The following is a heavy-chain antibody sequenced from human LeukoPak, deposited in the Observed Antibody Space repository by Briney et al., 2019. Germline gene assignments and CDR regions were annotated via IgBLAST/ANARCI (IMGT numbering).Heavy chain of an antibody. J-gene: IGHJ4*02. Sequence: GGSLRLSCVASGFTFSNYWVHWVRQAPGKGLVWVSRINRDGSTTKYADSVKSRFTVSRDNAKNTLNLQMNSLRAEDTAVYYCARDKKSGESSEIDYWGQGTLVTVSS. CDR3: ARDKKSGESSEIDY. V-gene: IGHV3-74*03. CDR2: INRDGSTT. D-gene: IGHD3-10*01. CDR1: GFTFSNYW.